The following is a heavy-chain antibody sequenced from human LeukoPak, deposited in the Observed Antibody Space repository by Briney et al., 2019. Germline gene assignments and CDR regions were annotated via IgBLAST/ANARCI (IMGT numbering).Heavy chain of an antibody. CDR2: FDPEDGET. V-gene: IGHV1-24*01. J-gene: IGHJ4*02. CDR3: ARDSGSADY. Sequence: GASVKVSCKVSGYTLTELSMHWVRQAPGKGLEWMGGFDPEDGETIYAQKFQGRVSMTTDISTNTAYMELRSLRSDDTAVYYCARDSGSADYWGQGTLVTVSS. CDR1: GYTLTELS.